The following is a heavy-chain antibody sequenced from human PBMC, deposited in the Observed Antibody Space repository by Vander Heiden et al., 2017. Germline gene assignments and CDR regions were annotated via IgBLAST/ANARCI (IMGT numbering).Heavy chain of an antibody. CDR3: AREGDCTNGVCYDFDY. J-gene: IGHJ4*02. CDR1: GYTFTGYY. D-gene: IGHD2-8*01. V-gene: IGHV1-2*06. Sequence: QVQLVQSGAEVKKPGASVKVSCKASGYTFTGYYMHWVRQAPGQGLEWMGRINPNSGGTKYAQKWQGRVTMTRDTSISTADMERSRLRSDETAVYYCAREGDCTNGVCYDFDYWCQGTLVTVSS. CDR2: INPNSGGT.